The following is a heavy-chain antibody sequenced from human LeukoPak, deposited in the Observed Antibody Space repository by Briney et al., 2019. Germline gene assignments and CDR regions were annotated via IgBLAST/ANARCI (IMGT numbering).Heavy chain of an antibody. V-gene: IGHV4-39*07. CDR3: ARSPLAFYDSSGYPRVWFDP. CDR1: GGSISSSSYY. Sequence: SETLSLTCTVSGGSISSSSYYWGWIRQLPGKGLEWIGSRYYSGTTYYNPSLKSRVTISVDTSKNQFSLKLSSVTAADTAVYYCARSPLAFYDSSGYPRVWFDPWGQGTLVTVSS. J-gene: IGHJ5*02. CDR2: RYYSGTT. D-gene: IGHD3-22*01.